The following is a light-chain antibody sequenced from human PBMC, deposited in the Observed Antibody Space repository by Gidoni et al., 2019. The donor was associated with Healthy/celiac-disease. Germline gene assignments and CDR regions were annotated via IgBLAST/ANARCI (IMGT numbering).Light chain of an antibody. CDR2: LNSDGTH. J-gene: IGLJ3*02. Sequence: QLVLTQSPSASASLGASVKLTCTLSSGHSSYAIAWHPQQPETGPRYLMKLNSDGTHSKGDGIPDRFSGSSSGAERYLTISSLQSEDEADYYCQTWGTGIQVFGGGTKLTVL. CDR3: QTWGTGIQV. V-gene: IGLV4-69*01. CDR1: SGHSSYA.